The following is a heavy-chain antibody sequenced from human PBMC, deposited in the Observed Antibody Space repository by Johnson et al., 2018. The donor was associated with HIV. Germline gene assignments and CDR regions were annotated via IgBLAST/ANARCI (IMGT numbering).Heavy chain of an antibody. CDR2: IKQDGSEK. CDR3: ARAYYTFWSGYDSFDI. Sequence: MQLVESGGGLIQPGGSLRLSCAASGFIFSSYWMTWVRQAPGKGLEWVANIKQDGSEKYYVDSVKGRFTISRDNAKNSLYLQMNSLRAEDTAVYYCARAYYTFWSGYDSFDIWGQGTMVTVSS. D-gene: IGHD3-3*01. J-gene: IGHJ3*02. CDR1: GFIFSSYW. V-gene: IGHV3-7*04.